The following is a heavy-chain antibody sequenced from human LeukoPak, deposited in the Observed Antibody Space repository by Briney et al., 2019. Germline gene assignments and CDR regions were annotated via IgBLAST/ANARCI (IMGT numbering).Heavy chain of an antibody. J-gene: IGHJ3*02. D-gene: IGHD3-22*01. CDR1: GFTFSSYS. CDR2: ISSSSSYI. V-gene: IGHV3-21*01. CDR3: AKAPSVVQLAFDI. Sequence: PGGSLRLSCAASGFTFSSYSMNWVRQAPGKGLEWVSSISSSSSYIYYADSVKGRFTISRDNAKNSLYLQMNSLRAEDTAVYYCAKAPSVVQLAFDIWGQGTMVTVSS.